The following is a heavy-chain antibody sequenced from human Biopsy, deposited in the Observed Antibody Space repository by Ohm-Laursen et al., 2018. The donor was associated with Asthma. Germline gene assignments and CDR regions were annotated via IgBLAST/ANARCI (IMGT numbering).Heavy chain of an antibody. J-gene: IGHJ5*02. Sequence: ASVKVSCKPSGYTFIGYHIHWVRQAPGQGLEWMGRINPNSGGTNYAQKFQGRVTMTSDTSISTAYMELSRLRSDDTALYYCARGQKSPGDRWFGPWGQGTLVTVSS. CDR1: GYTFIGYH. CDR3: ARGQKSPGDRWFGP. CDR2: INPNSGGT. D-gene: IGHD7-27*01. V-gene: IGHV1-2*06.